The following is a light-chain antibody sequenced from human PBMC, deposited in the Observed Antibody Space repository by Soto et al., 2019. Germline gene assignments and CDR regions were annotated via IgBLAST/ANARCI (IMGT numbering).Light chain of an antibody. J-gene: IGLJ1*01. CDR1: RTDIGGYNF. V-gene: IGLV2-14*01. CDR2: EVT. Sequence: QSVLTQPASVSRSPGQSLTISCIGTRTDIGGYNFVSWFQQHPGKARKLIIFEVTNRPSGVSNRFSGSKSGNTASLTISGLQPADEANYYRSSYTSTIPYVFGSGTKVTVL. CDR3: SSYTSTIPYV.